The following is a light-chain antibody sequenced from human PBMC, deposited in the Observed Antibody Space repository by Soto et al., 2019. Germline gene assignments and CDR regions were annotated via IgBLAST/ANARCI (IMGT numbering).Light chain of an antibody. CDR3: QSYDSSLSHWV. V-gene: IGLV1-40*01. Sequence: QSVLTQPPSVSGAPGQRVTISCTESSSNIGAGYDVHWYQQLPGTAPKLLIYGNSNRPSGVPDRFSGSKSGTSASLAITGLQAEDEADYYCQSYDSSLSHWVFGGGIQLTVL. CDR2: GNS. CDR1: SSNIGAGYD. J-gene: IGLJ3*02.